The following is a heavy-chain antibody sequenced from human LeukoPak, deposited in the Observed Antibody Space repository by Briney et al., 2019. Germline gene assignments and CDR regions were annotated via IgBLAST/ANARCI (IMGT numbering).Heavy chain of an antibody. Sequence: GGSLRLSCAASGFTFSSYGMHWVRQAPGKGLEWVAFIRYDGSNKYYADSVKGRFTISRDNSKNTLYLQMNSPRAEDTAVYYCAKEGDYYYYYMDVWGKGTTVTVSS. J-gene: IGHJ6*03. CDR3: AKEGDYYYYYMDV. CDR2: IRYDGSNK. CDR1: GFTFSSYG. V-gene: IGHV3-30*02. D-gene: IGHD1-26*01.